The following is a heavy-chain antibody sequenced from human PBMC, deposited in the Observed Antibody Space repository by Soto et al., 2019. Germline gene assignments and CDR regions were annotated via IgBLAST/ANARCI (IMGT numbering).Heavy chain of an antibody. D-gene: IGHD2-15*01. V-gene: IGHV4-59*01. CDR2: IYYSGSP. CDR3: ARAGPATLSDY. Sequence: QVQLQESGPGLVKASETLSLTCTVSGGSISNYYCSWIRQPPGKGLEWIGYIYYSGSPNYNPSPTSRVTISADTYKNQSSLKLRSVTAADTAVYVFARAGPATLSDYWGQGTLVTVSS. J-gene: IGHJ4*02. CDR1: GGSISNYY.